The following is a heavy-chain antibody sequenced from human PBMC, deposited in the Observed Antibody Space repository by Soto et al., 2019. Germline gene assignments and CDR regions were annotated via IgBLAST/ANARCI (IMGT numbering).Heavy chain of an antibody. D-gene: IGHD1-1*01. CDR2: INHRGSL. Sequence: LSLAETVTGGSRTSGEHYWPWIRHHPGEGLEWFGYINHRGSLYYNPSLKSRVSMSVDTSKNQFSLNLSSVTAADTAVYYCARELPQRQGRNMDVWGQGTTVTVSS. J-gene: IGHJ6*02. CDR1: GGSRTSGEHY. CDR3: ARELPQRQGRNMDV. V-gene: IGHV4-31*02.